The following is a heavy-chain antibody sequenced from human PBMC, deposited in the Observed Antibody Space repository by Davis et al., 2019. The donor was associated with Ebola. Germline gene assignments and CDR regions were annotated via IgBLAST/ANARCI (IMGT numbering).Heavy chain of an antibody. CDR1: GGSFSGYY. J-gene: IGHJ5*02. V-gene: IGHV4-34*01. CDR3: ARGGHIVLMVYAPMGYDP. Sequence: MPSETLSLTCAVYGGSFSGYYWSWIRQPPGKGLEWIGEINHSGSTNYNPSLKSRVTISVDTSKNQFSLKLSSVTAADTAVYYCARGGHIVLMVYAPMGYDPWGQGTLVTVSS. D-gene: IGHD2-8*01. CDR2: INHSGST.